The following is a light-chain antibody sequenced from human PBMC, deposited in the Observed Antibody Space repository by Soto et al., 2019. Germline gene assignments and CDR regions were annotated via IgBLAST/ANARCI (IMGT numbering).Light chain of an antibody. J-gene: IGLJ1*01. CDR3: NSYTTSNTVV. Sequence: QAVLTQPASVSGSPGQAITVSCSGTGSDIGAHNFVTWYQQHPGKAPKLIIYEVINRPSGVSDRFSGSKSGNTASLTISGLQSEDEADYYCNSYTTSNTVVFGSGTKVTV. CDR1: GSDIGAHNF. V-gene: IGLV2-14*03. CDR2: EVI.